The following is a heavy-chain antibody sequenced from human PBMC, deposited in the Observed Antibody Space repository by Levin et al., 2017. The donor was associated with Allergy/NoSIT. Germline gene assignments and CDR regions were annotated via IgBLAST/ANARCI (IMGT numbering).Heavy chain of an antibody. CDR2: IWFDGSTK. Sequence: PGGSLRLSCAASGFNFSNYAMHWVRQAPGKGLEWVAVIWFDGSTKNYADSVKGRFIISRDNSKGRLHLQMNSLRADDTAVYYCASAEDYGDYVLDYWGQGTLVTVSS. CDR3: ASAEDYGDYVLDY. V-gene: IGHV3-33*01. D-gene: IGHD4-17*01. CDR1: GFNFSNYA. J-gene: IGHJ4*02.